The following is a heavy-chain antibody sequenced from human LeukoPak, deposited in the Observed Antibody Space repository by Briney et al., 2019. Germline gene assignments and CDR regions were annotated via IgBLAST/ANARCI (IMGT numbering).Heavy chain of an antibody. CDR2: INPSGGNT. CDR3: AREKKFRRYYYDSSNAFDI. J-gene: IGHJ3*02. V-gene: IGHV1-46*04. CDR1: GYSFTSYY. D-gene: IGHD3-22*01. Sequence: ASVKGSCKASGYSFTSYYIHWVRQAPGQGLEWMGIINPSGGNTNYAQKLQGRVTMTRDTSTSTVYMELSSLRSEDTAVYYCAREKKFRRYYYDSSNAFDIWGQGTMVTVSS.